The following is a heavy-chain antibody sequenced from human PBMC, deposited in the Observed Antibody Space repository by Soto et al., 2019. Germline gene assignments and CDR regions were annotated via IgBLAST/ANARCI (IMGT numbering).Heavy chain of an antibody. CDR1: GFTFSSYG. D-gene: IGHD4-17*01. CDR3: AKSSPYGDYGYFDY. CDR2: ISYDGSNK. Sequence: QVQLVESGGGVVQPGRSLRLSCAASGFTFSSYGMHWVRQAPGKGPEWVAVISYDGSNKYYADSVKGRFTISRDNSKNTLYLQMNSLRAEDTAVYYCAKSSPYGDYGYFDYWGQGTLVTVSS. V-gene: IGHV3-30*18. J-gene: IGHJ4*02.